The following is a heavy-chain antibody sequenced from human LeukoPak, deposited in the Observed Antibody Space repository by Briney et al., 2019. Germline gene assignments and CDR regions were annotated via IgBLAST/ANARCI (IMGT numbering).Heavy chain of an antibody. V-gene: IGHV4-34*01. CDR1: GGSFSGYY. Sequence: PSETLSLTCAVYGGSFSGYYWSWIRQPPGKGLEWIGEINHSGSTNYNPSLKSRVTISVDTSKNQFSLKLSSVTAADTAVYYCARKNNWNPLGWFDYWGQGTLVTVSS. CDR2: INHSGST. CDR3: ARKNNWNPLGWFDY. D-gene: IGHD1-20*01. J-gene: IGHJ4*02.